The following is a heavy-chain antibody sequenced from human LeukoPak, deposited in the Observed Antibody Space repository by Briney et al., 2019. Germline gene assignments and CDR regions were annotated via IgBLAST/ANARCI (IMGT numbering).Heavy chain of an antibody. CDR1: GFIFSSYA. CDR2: ISRSGGST. J-gene: IGHJ4*02. CDR3: AKKLMVYANVPFDY. D-gene: IGHD2-8*01. V-gene: IGHV3-23*01. Sequence: GGSLRLSCVASGFIFSSYAMNWVRQAPGKGLEWVSAISRSGGSTYSADSVKGRFTISRDNSKNTLYLQVNSLRAEDTAVYYCAKKLMVYANVPFDYWGQGTLVTVSS.